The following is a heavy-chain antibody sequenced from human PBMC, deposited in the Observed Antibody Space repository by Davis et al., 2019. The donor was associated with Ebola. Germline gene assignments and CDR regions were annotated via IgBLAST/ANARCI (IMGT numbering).Heavy chain of an antibody. CDR3: AKDGPFRRDSHGSFHYSGYWYFDL. Sequence: PGGSLRLSCAASGFTFSNYAMSWVRQAPGKGLEWVSVISSSGTNTHHADSVKGRFTISRDNSKNTLYLQMNSLRAEDTALYYCAKDGPFRRDSHGSFHYSGYWYFDLWGRGTLVTVSS. V-gene: IGHV3-23*01. J-gene: IGHJ2*01. CDR1: GFTFSNYA. D-gene: IGHD2-15*01. CDR2: ISSSGTNT.